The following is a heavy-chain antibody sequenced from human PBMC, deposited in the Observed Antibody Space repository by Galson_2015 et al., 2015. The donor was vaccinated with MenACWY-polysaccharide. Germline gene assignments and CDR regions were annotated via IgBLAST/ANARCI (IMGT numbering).Heavy chain of an antibody. CDR3: ARGRRDTAVAAPAAVLLDY. D-gene: IGHD6-19*01. CDR2: MNPNSGNT. Sequence: SVKVSCKASGYTSSSYDINWVRQATGQRLEWMGWMNPNSGNTGYAQKFQGRVTMTRNTSISTAYMELSNLTSEDTAVYYCARGRRDTAVAAPAAVLLDYWGQGILVTVSS. J-gene: IGHJ4*02. CDR1: GYTSSSYD. V-gene: IGHV1-8*01.